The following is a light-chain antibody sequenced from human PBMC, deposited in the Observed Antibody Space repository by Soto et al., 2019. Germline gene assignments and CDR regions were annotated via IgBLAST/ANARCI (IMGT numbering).Light chain of an antibody. CDR1: HSVSSN. CDR2: GAS. Sequence: EIVMTQSPATLSLSPGERATLSCRASHSVSSNLAWYQHKAGQGPRLLIYGASTRATGIPARFSGSGSGTEFTFTISSLQSEDFAVYYCQQYNNWPRWTFGQGTKVEIK. CDR3: QQYNNWPRWT. V-gene: IGKV3-15*01. J-gene: IGKJ1*01.